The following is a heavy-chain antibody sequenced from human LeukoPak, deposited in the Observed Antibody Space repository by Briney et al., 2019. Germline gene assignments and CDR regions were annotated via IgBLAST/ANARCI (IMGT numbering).Heavy chain of an antibody. J-gene: IGHJ5*02. D-gene: IGHD4-17*01. CDR3: ARSGDYVWFDP. V-gene: IGHV4-4*02. CDR2: IYHSGST. CDR1: GGSISSSNW. Sequence: MPSETLSLTCAVSGGSISSSNWWSWVRQPPGKGLEWIGEIYHSGSTKYNPSLKSRVTLSIDKSKNQFSLKLTSVTAADTAVYYCARSGDYVWFDPWGQGTLVTVSS.